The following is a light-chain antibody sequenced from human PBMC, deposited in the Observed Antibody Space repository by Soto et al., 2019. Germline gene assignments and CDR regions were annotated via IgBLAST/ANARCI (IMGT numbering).Light chain of an antibody. V-gene: IGKV1-5*03. CDR3: QHYNSYSDA. CDR2: KXS. CDR1: PSISSC. J-gene: IGKJ1*01. Sequence: DIQMTQYPSTLSASVGDRVTITCRASPSISSCLAWXQQKPGXAPKXXXYKXSTLKRGVPSRFSGSGSATEFTLTISSLQPDYFATYYCQHYNSYSDAFGQGTKVDIK.